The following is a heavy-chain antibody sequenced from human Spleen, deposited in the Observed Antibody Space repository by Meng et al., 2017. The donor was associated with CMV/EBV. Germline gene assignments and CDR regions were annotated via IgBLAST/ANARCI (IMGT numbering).Heavy chain of an antibody. CDR3: ARHLRGYSWPKSD. D-gene: IGHD1-26*01. Sequence: SETLSLTCVVYGGSLSGYYWSWIRQPPGKGLEWIGEINHSGTTSYNTSLMSRVAISVDTSKNQFSLRLNSVTATDTAVYYCARHLRGYSWPKSDWGQGTLVTVSS. CDR2: INHSGTT. V-gene: IGHV4-34*01. CDR1: GGSLSGYY. J-gene: IGHJ4*02.